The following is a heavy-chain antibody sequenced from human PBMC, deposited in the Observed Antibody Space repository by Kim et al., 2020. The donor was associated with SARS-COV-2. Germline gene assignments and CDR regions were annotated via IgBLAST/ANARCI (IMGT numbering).Heavy chain of an antibody. V-gene: IGHV1-46*01. CDR2: INPSGGST. CDR3: ARDNEQQLVPYYYYGMDV. CDR1: GYTFTSYY. J-gene: IGHJ6*02. D-gene: IGHD6-13*01. Sequence: ASVKVSCKASGYTFTSYYMHWVRQAPGQGLEWMGIINPSGGSTSYAQKFQGRVTMTRDTSTSTVYMELSSLRSEDTAVYYCARDNEQQLVPYYYYGMDVWGQGTTVTVSS.